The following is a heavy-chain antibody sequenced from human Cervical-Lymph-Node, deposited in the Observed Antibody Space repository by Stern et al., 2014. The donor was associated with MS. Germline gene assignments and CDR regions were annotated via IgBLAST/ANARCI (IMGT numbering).Heavy chain of an antibody. V-gene: IGHV5-51*01. CDR1: GDTFRSYW. Sequence: EVQLVESGAEVKKPGESLTISCTRSGDTFRSYWIAWVRQKPGKGLEWMGIIFPGDSDTRYSPSFQGQVPISVDKSINTAYLQWSGLKASDTATYYCAATISSSEFEIEFWGQGTLVTVSS. D-gene: IGHD3-9*01. CDR3: AATISSSEFEIEF. CDR2: IFPGDSDT. J-gene: IGHJ4*02.